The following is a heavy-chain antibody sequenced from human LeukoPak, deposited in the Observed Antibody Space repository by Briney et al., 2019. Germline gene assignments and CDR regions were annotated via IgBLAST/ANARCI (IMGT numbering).Heavy chain of an antibody. CDR2: ISGSGGST. J-gene: IGHJ3*02. CDR1: GFTFSSYA. Sequence: GGSLRLSCAASGFTFSSYAMSWVRQAPGKGLEWVSAISGSGGSTYYADSVKGRFTISRDNSKNTLYLQMNSLRAEDTAVYYCAKGRRHSYGAGTNDAFDIWGQGTMVTVSS. V-gene: IGHV3-23*01. CDR3: AKGRRHSYGAGTNDAFDI. D-gene: IGHD5-18*01.